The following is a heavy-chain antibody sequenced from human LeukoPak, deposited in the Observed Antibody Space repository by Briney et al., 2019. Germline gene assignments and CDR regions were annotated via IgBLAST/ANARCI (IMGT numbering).Heavy chain of an antibody. CDR2: ISYDGSNK. Sequence: GGSLRLSCAASGFTFSSYAMHWVRRAPGKGLEWVAVISYDGSNKYYADSVKGRFTISRDNSKNTLYLQMNSLRAEDTAVYYCARGTYYYDSSGYWGPFDYWGQGTLVTVSS. CDR3: ARGTYYYDSSGYWGPFDY. CDR1: GFTFSSYA. J-gene: IGHJ4*02. D-gene: IGHD3-22*01. V-gene: IGHV3-30-3*01.